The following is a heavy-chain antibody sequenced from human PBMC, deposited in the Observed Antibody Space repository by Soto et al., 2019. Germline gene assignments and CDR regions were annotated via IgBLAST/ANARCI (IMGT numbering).Heavy chain of an antibody. J-gene: IGHJ4*02. CDR1: GFTFSSYS. CDR2: ISSSSSYI. V-gene: IGHV3-21*01. Sequence: PGGSLRLSCAASGFTFSSYSMNWVRQAPGKGLEWVSSISSSSSYIYYADSVKGRFTISRDNAKNSLYLQMNSLRAEDTAVYYCARDLHYYDSSGYPDIDYWGQGTLVTVSS. D-gene: IGHD3-22*01. CDR3: ARDLHYYDSSGYPDIDY.